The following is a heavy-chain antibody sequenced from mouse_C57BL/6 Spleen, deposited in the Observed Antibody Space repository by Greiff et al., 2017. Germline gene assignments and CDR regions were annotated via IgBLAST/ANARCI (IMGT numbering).Heavy chain of an antibody. CDR2: IRNKANNHAT. V-gene: IGHV6-6*01. Sequence: EVQRVESGGGLVQPGGSMKLSCAASGFTFSDAWMDWVRQSPEKGLEWVAEIRNKANNHATYYAESVKGRFTISRDDSTSRVYLQMNSLRAEDTGIYYCTRRSLLQIDYWGQGTTLTVSS. D-gene: IGHD2-3*01. J-gene: IGHJ2*01. CDR3: TRRSLLQIDY. CDR1: GFTFSDAW.